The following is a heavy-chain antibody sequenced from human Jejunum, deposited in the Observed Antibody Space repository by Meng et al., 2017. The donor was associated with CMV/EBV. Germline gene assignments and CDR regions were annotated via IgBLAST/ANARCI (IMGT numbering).Heavy chain of an antibody. J-gene: IGHJ4*02. V-gene: IGHV5-51*01. CDR1: GSSFPAYW. CDR2: IFPGDSDS. CDR3: ARRHGSYDLDS. D-gene: IGHD1-26*01. Sequence: CEVSGSSFPAYWLAWVRQMPGTGLEFMGVIFPGDSDSRYSPSFQGQVTISADKSINTAYLHFSTLKASDTAIYYCARRHGSYDLDSWGQGTLVTVSS.